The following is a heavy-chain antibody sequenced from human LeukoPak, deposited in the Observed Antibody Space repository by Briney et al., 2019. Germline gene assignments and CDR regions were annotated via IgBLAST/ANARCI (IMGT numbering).Heavy chain of an antibody. D-gene: IGHD2-15*01. CDR2: IIGSGGNT. CDR3: ATFCSGGDCYSFAP. CDR1: GFTFNNYA. Sequence: AGGSLRLSCAASGFTFNNYAMTWVRQAPGKGLEWVSTIIGSGGNTDYADSVKGRFTISRDNSKDTLFLQMDSLRDEDTAVYYCATFCSGGDCYSFAPWGQGTLVTVSS. V-gene: IGHV3-23*01. J-gene: IGHJ5*02.